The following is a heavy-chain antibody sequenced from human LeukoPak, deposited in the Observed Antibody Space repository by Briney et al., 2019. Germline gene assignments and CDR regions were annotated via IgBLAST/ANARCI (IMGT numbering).Heavy chain of an antibody. CDR3: ARTLGWASSRYPFDG. J-gene: IGHJ4*02. Sequence: SETLSLTCTVSGGSISSSNYYWGWIRQPPGKGLERIGSMYYSGNTDYNPSLKSRVTISVDTSKNQFSLKVNSVTAADTAVYYCARTLGWASSRYPFDGWGQGTLVTVSS. V-gene: IGHV4-39*01. CDR1: GGSISSSNYY. D-gene: IGHD3-16*02. CDR2: MYYSGNT.